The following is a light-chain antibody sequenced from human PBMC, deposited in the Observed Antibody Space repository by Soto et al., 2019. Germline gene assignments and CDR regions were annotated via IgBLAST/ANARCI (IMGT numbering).Light chain of an antibody. Sequence: EIVMTQSPATLSVSPGERATLSCRASQSVSSNLAWYQQKPGQAPRLLIYGASTRATGIPARFSCSGSGTAFTLTISSLQSEDFAVYYCQQYNNWPPWTFGQGTKVEIK. CDR1: QSVSSN. CDR2: GAS. V-gene: IGKV3-15*01. J-gene: IGKJ1*01. CDR3: QQYNNWPPWT.